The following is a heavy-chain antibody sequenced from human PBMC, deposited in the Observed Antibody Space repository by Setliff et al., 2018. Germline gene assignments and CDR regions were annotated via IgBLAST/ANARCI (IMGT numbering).Heavy chain of an antibody. J-gene: IGHJ4*02. Sequence: PSETLSLTCTVSGASISSYYWSWIRQPPGKGLEWFGCIYYGGTTNYNPSLKSRVSISRDTSKSHFSLRLSALTAADTAVYYCARHRRDSSGNYFVGLYYFDYWGQGTPVTVSS. D-gene: IGHD3-22*01. CDR1: GASISSYY. CDR3: ARHRRDSSGNYFVGLYYFDY. V-gene: IGHV4-59*08. CDR2: IYYGGTT.